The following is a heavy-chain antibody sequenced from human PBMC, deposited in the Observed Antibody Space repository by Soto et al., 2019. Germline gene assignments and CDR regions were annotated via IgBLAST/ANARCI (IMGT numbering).Heavy chain of an antibody. V-gene: IGHV1-69*01. D-gene: IGHD2-2*01. CDR3: STSVYCSTTRCYYYYGLDV. Sequence: QVQLVQSGAEVKKTGSSVKVSCKVSGGTFSSHSINWVRQAPGQGPEWMGGIIPIFGTENYAQKFQGRVTITADESTSTAYMELSSLTSEDTALFYCSTSVYCSTTRCYYYYGLDVWGQGTTVIVSS. CDR2: IIPIFGTE. J-gene: IGHJ6*02. CDR1: GGTFSSHS.